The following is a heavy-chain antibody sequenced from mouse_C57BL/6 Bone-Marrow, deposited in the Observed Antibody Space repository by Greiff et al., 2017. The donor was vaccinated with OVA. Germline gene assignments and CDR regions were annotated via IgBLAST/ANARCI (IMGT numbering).Heavy chain of an antibody. V-gene: IGHV5-6*01. CDR1: VFTFSSYG. CDR3: ARGVTPYYFDY. D-gene: IGHD2-2*01. CDR2: ISSGGSYT. Sequence: EVQVVESGGDLVKPGGSLKLSCAASVFTFSSYGMSWVRQTPDKRLEWVATISSGGSYTYYPDSVKGRFTISRDNAKNTLYLQMSSLKSEDTAMYYCARGVTPYYFDYWGQGTTLTVSS. J-gene: IGHJ2*01.